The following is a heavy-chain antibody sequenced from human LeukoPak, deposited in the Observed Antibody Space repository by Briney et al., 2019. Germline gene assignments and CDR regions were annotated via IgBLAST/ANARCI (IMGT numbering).Heavy chain of an antibody. D-gene: IGHD6-13*01. CDR1: GYTFTTYY. Sequence: ASVKVSCKASGYTFTTYYIHWVRQAPAQGLEWMGIIKPSGGSTSYAQKFQGRVTMTRDTSTSTVYMEVSSLRSEDTAVYYCARVNGQQLAIDYWGQGTLVTVSS. CDR3: ARVNGQQLAIDY. J-gene: IGHJ4*02. V-gene: IGHV1-46*01. CDR2: IKPSGGST.